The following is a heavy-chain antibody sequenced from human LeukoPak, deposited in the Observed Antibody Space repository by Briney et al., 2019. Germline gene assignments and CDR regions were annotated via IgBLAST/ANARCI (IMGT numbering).Heavy chain of an antibody. CDR1: GYTLTGYY. Sequence: ASVKVSCKASGYTLTGYYMHWVRQAPGQGLEWMGWINPNSGGTNYAQKFQGRVTMTRDTSISTAYMELSRLRSDDTAVYYCARSTSYGYNWFDPWGQGTLVTVSS. CDR3: ARSTSYGYNWFDP. J-gene: IGHJ5*02. V-gene: IGHV1-2*02. D-gene: IGHD5-24*01. CDR2: INPNSGGT.